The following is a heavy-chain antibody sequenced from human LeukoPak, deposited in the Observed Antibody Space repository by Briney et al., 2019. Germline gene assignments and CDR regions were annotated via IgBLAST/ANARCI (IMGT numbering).Heavy chain of an antibody. V-gene: IGHV3-30-3*01. CDR3: ASSLGELSSDY. J-gene: IGHJ4*02. CDR1: GFTFSSYA. CDR2: ISYDGSNK. D-gene: IGHD3-16*02. Sequence: GGSLRLSCAASGFTFSSYAMHWVRQAPGKGLEWVAVISYDGSNKYYADSVKGRFTISRDNSKNTLYLQMNSLRAEDTAVYYCASSLGELSSDYWGQGTLVTVSS.